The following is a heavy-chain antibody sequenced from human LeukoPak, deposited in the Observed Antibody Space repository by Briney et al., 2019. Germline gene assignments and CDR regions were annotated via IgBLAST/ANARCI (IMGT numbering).Heavy chain of an antibody. CDR1: GGSISSGDYY. V-gene: IGHV4-30-4*01. J-gene: IGHJ6*02. Sequence: SETLSLTCTVSGGSISSGDYYWSWIRQPPGKGLEWIGYIYYSGSTYYNPSLKSRVTISVDTSKNQFSLKLSSVTAADTAVYYCARVGILFYYYGMDVWGQGTTVTVSS. D-gene: IGHD3-10*01. CDR2: IYYSGST. CDR3: ARVGILFYYYGMDV.